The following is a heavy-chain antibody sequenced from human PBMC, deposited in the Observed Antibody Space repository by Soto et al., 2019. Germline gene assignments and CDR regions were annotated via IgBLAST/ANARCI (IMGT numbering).Heavy chain of an antibody. D-gene: IGHD3-10*01. CDR2: ITDNGGDA. CDR3: ARGSTESYPGSRIFDF. CDR1: GLTFGGRA. Sequence: GGSLRLSCVASGLTFGGRAMIWVRQAPGEGLQWVATITDNGGDAKYADSVRGRFVISRDNSKKTLYLQMTSLTAEDSAMYFCARGSTESYPGSRIFDFWGRGTLVTVSS. J-gene: IGHJ4*02. V-gene: IGHV3-23*01.